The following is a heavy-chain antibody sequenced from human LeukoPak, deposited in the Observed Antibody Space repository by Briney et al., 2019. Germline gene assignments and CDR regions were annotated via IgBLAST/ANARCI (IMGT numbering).Heavy chain of an antibody. J-gene: IGHJ4*02. D-gene: IGHD1-26*01. V-gene: IGHV3-23*01. Sequence: PGGSLRLSCAASGFTFTSYTMNWVRQAPGKGLEWVSTISGGGGSTYYADSVKGRFTISRDNSKNTLYLQVNSLRAEDTAVYYCAKGGKWDVTPFDYWGPGTLVTVS. CDR1: GFTFTSYT. CDR2: ISGGGGST. CDR3: AKGGKWDVTPFDY.